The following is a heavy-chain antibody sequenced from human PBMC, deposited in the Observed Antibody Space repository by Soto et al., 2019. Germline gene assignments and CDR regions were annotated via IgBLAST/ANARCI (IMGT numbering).Heavy chain of an antibody. D-gene: IGHD3-16*01. V-gene: IGHV4-30-2*01. CDR2: LFQSGSA. J-gene: IGHJ4*02. CDR3: ARVFSNFWYYFDF. CDR1: GASVSNGHNS. Sequence: QLQLQESGSGLVKPSQTLSLTCAVSGASVSNGHNSWAWIRQPPGKGLEWIGYLFQSGSADYNPSLKSRVTISVDRSKNQLSLSLSSVTAADTGVYYCARVFSNFWYYFDFWGQGTLVTVSS.